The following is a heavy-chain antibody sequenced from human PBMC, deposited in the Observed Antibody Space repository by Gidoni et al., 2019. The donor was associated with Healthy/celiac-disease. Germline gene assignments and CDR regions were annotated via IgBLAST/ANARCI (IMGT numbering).Heavy chain of an antibody. CDR3: AKVYYDSSGYYFGVYYYYGMDV. CDR2: ISYDGCHK. V-gene: IGHV3-30*18. D-gene: IGHD3-22*01. CDR1: GFTFSNYG. Sequence: QVQLLESGAGVVQHGSSMRLSCEATGFTFSNYGMHWVRQAPGKGLEWVAVISYDGCHKYYADSVKGRFTISRDNSKNTLYLQMNSLRAEDTAVYYCAKVYYDSSGYYFGVYYYYGMDVWGQGTTVTVSS. J-gene: IGHJ6*02.